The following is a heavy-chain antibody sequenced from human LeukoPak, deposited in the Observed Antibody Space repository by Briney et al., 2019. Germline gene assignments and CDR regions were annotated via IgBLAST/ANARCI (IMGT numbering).Heavy chain of an antibody. Sequence: PSETLSLTCTVSGGSISSGDYYWSWIRQPPGKGLEWIGYIYYSGSTYYNPSLKSRVTISVDMSKNQFSLKLSSVTAADTAVYYCARAITAYYYYYGMDVWGQGTTVTVSS. J-gene: IGHJ6*02. D-gene: IGHD5-24*01. CDR3: ARAITAYYYYYGMDV. V-gene: IGHV4-30-4*01. CDR1: GGSISSGDYY. CDR2: IYYSGST.